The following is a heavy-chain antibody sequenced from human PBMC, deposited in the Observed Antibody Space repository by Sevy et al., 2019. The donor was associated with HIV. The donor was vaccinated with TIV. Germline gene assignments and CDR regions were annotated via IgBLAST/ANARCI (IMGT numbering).Heavy chain of an antibody. CDR2: ISYDGSHK. Sequence: GGSLRLSCAASGFSFNTCGMHWVRQAPGKGLEWMAVISYDGSHKSYADSVKGRFTISRDNSKNRLSLQMNSLRTEDTAVYYCAKDEWPHYGSGASSWFDPWGGGTLVTVSS. D-gene: IGHD3-10*01. CDR1: GFSFNTCG. J-gene: IGHJ5*02. V-gene: IGHV3-30*13. CDR3: AKDEWPHYGSGASSWFDP.